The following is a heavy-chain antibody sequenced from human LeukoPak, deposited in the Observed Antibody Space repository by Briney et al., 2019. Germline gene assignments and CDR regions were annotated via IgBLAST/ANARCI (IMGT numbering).Heavy chain of an antibody. V-gene: IGHV3-23*01. CDR1: GFTFSSYA. CDR3: AKGGRYYDILTGSPEFDP. D-gene: IGHD3-9*01. Sequence: GGSLRLSCAASGFTFSSYAMSWVRQAPGKGLEWVSAISGSGGSTYYADSVKGRFTISRDNAKNTLYLQMNSLRAEDTAVYYCAKGGRYYDILTGSPEFDPWGQGTLVTVSS. J-gene: IGHJ5*02. CDR2: ISGSGGST.